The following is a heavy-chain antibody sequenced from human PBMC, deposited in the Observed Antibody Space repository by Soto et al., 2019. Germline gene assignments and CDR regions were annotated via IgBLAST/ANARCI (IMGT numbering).Heavy chain of an antibody. J-gene: IGHJ4*02. CDR3: ARTYSSSWSPFDY. CDR1: GGSFSGYY. D-gene: IGHD6-13*01. Sequence: QVQLQQWGAGLLKPSETLSLTCAVYGGSFSGYYWSWIRQPPGKGLEWIGETNQSGSTNYNPSLKSRVTIPVDTSKNQFSLKLRSVTAADTAGYYCARTYSSSWSPFDYWGQGTLVTVSS. V-gene: IGHV4-34*01. CDR2: TNQSGST.